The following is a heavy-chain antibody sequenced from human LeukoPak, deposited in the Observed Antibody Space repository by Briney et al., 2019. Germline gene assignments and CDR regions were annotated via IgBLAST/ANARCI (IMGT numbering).Heavy chain of an antibody. Sequence: GGSLRLSCAASGFTFSSYGMHWVRQAPGQGLEWVAVISYDGSNKYYADSVKGRFTISRDNSKNTLYLQMNSLRAEDTALYFRQKAAYDILTGPVDYWGQGTLVTVSS. D-gene: IGHD3-9*01. J-gene: IGHJ4*02. CDR1: GFTFSSYG. CDR2: ISYDGSNK. V-gene: IGHV3-30*03. CDR3: QKAAYDILTGPVDY.